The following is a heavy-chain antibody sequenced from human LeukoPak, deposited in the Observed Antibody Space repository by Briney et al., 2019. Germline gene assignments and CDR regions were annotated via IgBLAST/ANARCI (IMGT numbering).Heavy chain of an antibody. D-gene: IGHD1-26*01. CDR3: ARDDSGSYSTYYYYYMDV. V-gene: IGHV3-7*01. CDR2: IKQDGSEK. J-gene: IGHJ6*03. CDR1: GFTFSSYW. Sequence: GGSLRLSCAASGFTFSSYWMSWVRQAPGKGLEWVANIKQDGSEKYYVDSVKGRFTISRDNAKNSLYLQMNSLGAEDTAVYYCARDDSGSYSTYYYYYMDVWGKGTTVTVSS.